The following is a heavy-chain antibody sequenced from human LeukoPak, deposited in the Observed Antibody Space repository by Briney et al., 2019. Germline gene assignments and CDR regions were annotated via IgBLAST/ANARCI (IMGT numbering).Heavy chain of an antibody. CDR3: ARLDYAVARGHLYYFDY. V-gene: IGHV3-53*01. CDR1: GFTVDSNY. J-gene: IGHJ4*02. CDR2: IYTGGNT. D-gene: IGHD4-17*01. Sequence: GGSLRLSCAASGFTVDSNYLSWVRQAPGKGLEWVSTIYTGGNTYYAASVKGRFTISRDFSKNTVFLHMNSLRAEDTAMYYCARLDYAVARGHLYYFDYWGQGTLVTVSS.